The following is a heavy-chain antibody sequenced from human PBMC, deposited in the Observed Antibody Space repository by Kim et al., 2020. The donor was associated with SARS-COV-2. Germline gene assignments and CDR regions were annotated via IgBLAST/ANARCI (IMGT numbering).Heavy chain of an antibody. CDR2: ITTTRTSI. CDR3: ARELAF. V-gene: IGHV3-48*04. J-gene: IGHJ4*02. D-gene: IGHD6-6*01. Sequence: GGSLRLSCVASGFTFSTYNMHWVRQTPGKGLEWVSFITTTRTSIYYTDSVKGRFTISRDTAKNSLFLQMNSLRLEDTAVYYCARELAFWGQGTLVIVSS. CDR1: GFTFSTYN.